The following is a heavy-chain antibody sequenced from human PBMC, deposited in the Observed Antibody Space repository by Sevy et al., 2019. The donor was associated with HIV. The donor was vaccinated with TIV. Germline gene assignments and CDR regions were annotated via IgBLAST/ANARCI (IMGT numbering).Heavy chain of an antibody. V-gene: IGHV1-24*01. CDR1: GYTLTKLS. Sequence: ASVKVSCTVSGYTLTKLSMHWVRQAPGKGPEWLGTFDPEDGDPEDGETVYAQKFQDRVIMTDDISTDTAYMELSSLTYEDTAVYYCATTKDYYDSSGYPFDDWGQGTLVNVSS. CDR2: FDPEDGDPEDGET. CDR3: ATTKDYYDSSGYPFDD. J-gene: IGHJ4*02. D-gene: IGHD3-22*01.